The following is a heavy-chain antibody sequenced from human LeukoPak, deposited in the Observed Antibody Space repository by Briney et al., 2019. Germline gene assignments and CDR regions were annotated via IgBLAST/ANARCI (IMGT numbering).Heavy chain of an antibody. J-gene: IGHJ4*02. CDR2: IYYSGST. V-gene: IGHV4-59*01. CDR3: ARDARNYFDY. CDR1: GGSISSYY. Sequence: PSETLSLTCTVSGGSISSYYWSWIRQPPGKGLEWIGYIYYSGSTNYNSSLKSRVTISVDTSKNQFSLKLSSVTAADTAVYYCARDARNYFDYWGQGTLVTVSS.